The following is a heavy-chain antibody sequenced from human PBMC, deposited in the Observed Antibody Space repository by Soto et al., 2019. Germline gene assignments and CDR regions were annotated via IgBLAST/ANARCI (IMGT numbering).Heavy chain of an antibody. J-gene: IGHJ4*02. V-gene: IGHV3-23*01. CDR2: ISSSGSTL. Sequence: PGGSLRLSCAASGFTFSPYAMSWLRQAPGKGLEWVSGISSSGSTLDYADSVKGRFTISRDNSKEAMFLQMNSLRAEDTAVYYCAKTRHYYDSSVYFYPFDYWGQGALVTVSS. D-gene: IGHD3-22*01. CDR1: GFTFSPYA. CDR3: AKTRHYYDSSVYFYPFDY.